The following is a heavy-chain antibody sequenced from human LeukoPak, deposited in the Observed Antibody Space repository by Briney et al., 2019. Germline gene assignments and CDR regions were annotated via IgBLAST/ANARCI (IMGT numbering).Heavy chain of an antibody. CDR2: SHYSGSN. Sequence: SETLSLPCTVSGGSIGRGSYYWGWIRQPPGKGLEWIGSSHYSGSNYCNPSLKSRVTISVDPSKNHFSLRLSSVAAADTAVYYCARLSRYYDSSGYFFDDYWGQGTLVTVSS. D-gene: IGHD3-22*01. J-gene: IGHJ4*02. CDR3: ARLSRYYDSSGYFFDDY. V-gene: IGHV4-39*02. CDR1: GGSIGRGSYY.